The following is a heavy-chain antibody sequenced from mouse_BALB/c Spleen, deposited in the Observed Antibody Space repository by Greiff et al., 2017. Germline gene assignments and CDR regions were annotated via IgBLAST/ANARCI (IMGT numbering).Heavy chain of an antibody. CDR2: IYPGDGDT. V-gene: IGHV1-80*01. CDR3: ARRGTMSYFDY. J-gene: IGHJ2*01. D-gene: IGHD1-1*02. CDR1: GYAFSSYW. Sequence: QVQLKQSGAELVRPGSSVKISCKASGYAFSSYWMNWVKQRPGQGLEWIGQIYPGDGDTNYNGKFKGKATLTADKSSSTAYMQLSSLTSEDSAVYFCARRGTMSYFDYWGQGTTLTVSS.